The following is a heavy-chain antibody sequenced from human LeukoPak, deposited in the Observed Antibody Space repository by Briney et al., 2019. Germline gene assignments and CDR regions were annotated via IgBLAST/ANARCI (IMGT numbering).Heavy chain of an antibody. V-gene: IGHV3-9*01. J-gene: IGHJ4*02. Sequence: GGSLRLSCAASGFTFDDYAMHWVRQAPGKGLEWVSGISWNSGSIGYADSVKGRFTISRDNAKNSLYLQTNSLRAEDTALYYCAKGPSTYYYDHWGQGTLVTVSS. CDR1: GFTFDDYA. CDR3: AKGPSTYYYDH. CDR2: ISWNSGSI.